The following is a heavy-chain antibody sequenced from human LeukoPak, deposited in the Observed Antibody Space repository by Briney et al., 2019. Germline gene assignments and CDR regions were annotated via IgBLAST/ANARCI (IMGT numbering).Heavy chain of an antibody. CDR2: IYSGGST. Sequence: GGSLRLSCAASGFTVSSNYMSWVCQAPGKGLEWVSVIYSGGSTYYADSVKGRFTVSRDNSKNTLYLQMNSLRAEDTAVYYCATNPTVTIDYWGQGTLVTVSS. J-gene: IGHJ4*02. D-gene: IGHD4-17*01. CDR3: ATNPTVTIDY. V-gene: IGHV3-66*01. CDR1: GFTVSSNY.